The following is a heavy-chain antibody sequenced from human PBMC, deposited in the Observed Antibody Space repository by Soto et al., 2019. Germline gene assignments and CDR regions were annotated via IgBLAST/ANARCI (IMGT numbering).Heavy chain of an antibody. V-gene: IGHV4-59*01. CDR2: IYHSGNT. D-gene: IGHD3-16*01. CDR1: GDSISNNY. Sequence: SETLSLTCIVSGDSISNNYWSWIRQPPGKGPEWIGYIYHSGNTNYNPSLKSRVTISVDTSKNQFSLKLSSLTVADPAVFFCARIRDYYASPITIRPWFDPWGQGTLVTVSS. CDR3: ARIRDYYASPITIRPWFDP. J-gene: IGHJ5*02.